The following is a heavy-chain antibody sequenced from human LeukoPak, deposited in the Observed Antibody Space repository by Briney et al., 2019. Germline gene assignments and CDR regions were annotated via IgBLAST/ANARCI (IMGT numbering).Heavy chain of an antibody. CDR1: GFTFSNYW. V-gene: IGHV3-74*01. CDR3: ASGGIYYGAAFDF. Sequence: SGGSLRLSCAASGFTFSNYWMHCVRQAPGKGLVWVSRINSDGINTSYADSVKGRFTISRDNAKNSLYLQMNSLRAEDTALYYCASGGIYYGAAFDFWGQGSLVTVSA. J-gene: IGHJ4*02. D-gene: IGHD1-26*01. CDR2: INSDGINT.